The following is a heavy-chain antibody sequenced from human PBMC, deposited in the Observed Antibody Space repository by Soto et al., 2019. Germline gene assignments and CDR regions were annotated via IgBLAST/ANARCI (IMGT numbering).Heavy chain of an antibody. D-gene: IGHD3-10*01. V-gene: IGHV3-48*01. J-gene: IGHJ1*01. Sequence: GGSLRLSCAASGFTFSSYSMNWVRQAPGKGLEWVSYISSSSSTIYYADSVKGRFTISRDNAKNSVYVQMNSLRAEDRAVYYCARECGSGSYYMPNLCSFQHWGQGTLVTVSS. CDR2: ISSSSSTI. CDR1: GFTFSSYS. CDR3: ARECGSGSYYMPNLCSFQH.